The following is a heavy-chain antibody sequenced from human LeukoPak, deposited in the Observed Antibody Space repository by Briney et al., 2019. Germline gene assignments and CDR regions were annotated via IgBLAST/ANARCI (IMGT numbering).Heavy chain of an antibody. Sequence: GGSLRLSCAASGFTFSSYAMSWVRQAPGKGLEWVSAISGGGAGTYYADSVKGRFTISRDNSKNTLYLQMYSLRAEDTAVYYCARLPAGINGYFDPWGQGTLVTVSS. CDR1: GFTFSSYA. V-gene: IGHV3-23*01. D-gene: IGHD2-2*01. CDR2: ISGGGAGT. J-gene: IGHJ5*02. CDR3: ARLPAGINGYFDP.